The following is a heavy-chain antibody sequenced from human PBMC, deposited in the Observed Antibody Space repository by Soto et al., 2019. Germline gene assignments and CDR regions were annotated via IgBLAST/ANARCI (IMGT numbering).Heavy chain of an antibody. CDR2: IYSSGST. CDR3: ARGSTSSWRNWFDS. CDR1: GGSISSYY. V-gene: IGHV4-4*07. Sequence: QVQLQESGPGLVKPSETLSLTCTVSGGSISSYYWNWIRQPAGKGLEWIGRIYSSGSTNYNPSLMSRVTRSADASKNQFSLKLRSVTAADTAVYYCARGSTSSWRNWFDSWGQGTLVTVSS. D-gene: IGHD6-13*01. J-gene: IGHJ5*01.